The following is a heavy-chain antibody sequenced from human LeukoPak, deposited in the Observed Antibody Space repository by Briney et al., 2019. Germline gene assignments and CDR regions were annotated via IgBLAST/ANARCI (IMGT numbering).Heavy chain of an antibody. CDR1: GFTFSSYA. D-gene: IGHD4-17*01. CDR3: TRVGYVDEGIDY. Sequence: GGSLRLSCAASGFTFSSYAMHWVRQAPGKGLEWVANIKQDGSKKSYVDSVKGRFTISRDNAKNSLYLQMNSLRAEDTAIYYCTRVGYVDEGIDYWGQGTLVTVSS. CDR2: IKQDGSKK. J-gene: IGHJ4*02. V-gene: IGHV3-7*04.